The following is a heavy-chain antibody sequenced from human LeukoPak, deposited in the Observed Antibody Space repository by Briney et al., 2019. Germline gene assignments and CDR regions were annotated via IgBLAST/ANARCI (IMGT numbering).Heavy chain of an antibody. Sequence: PGGSLRLSCAASGFTFSSHAIHWVRQAPGKGLEWVAFISYDGSKNYYADSVKGRFTISRDNSRNTLYLQMNSLRAEDTAVYYCARVPGVVPAAPMDVWGQGTTVTVSS. D-gene: IGHD2-2*01. CDR2: ISYDGSKN. CDR1: GFTFSSHA. CDR3: ARVPGVVPAAPMDV. J-gene: IGHJ6*02. V-gene: IGHV3-30*04.